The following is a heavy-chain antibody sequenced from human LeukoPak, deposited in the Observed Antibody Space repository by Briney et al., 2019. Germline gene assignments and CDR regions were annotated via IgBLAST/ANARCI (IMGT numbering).Heavy chain of an antibody. CDR1: GFTFSSYS. CDR3: ARDQDYGDYVIAY. J-gene: IGHJ4*02. CDR2: ISSSSSYI. V-gene: IGHV3-21*01. D-gene: IGHD4-17*01. Sequence: GGSLRLSCAASGFTFSSYSMNWVRQAPGKGLEWVSSISSSSSYIYYADSVEGRFTISRDNAKNSLYLQMNSLRAEDTAVYYCARDQDYGDYVIAYWGQGTLVTVSS.